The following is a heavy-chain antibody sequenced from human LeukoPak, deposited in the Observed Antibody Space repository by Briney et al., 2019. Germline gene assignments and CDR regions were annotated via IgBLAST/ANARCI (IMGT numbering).Heavy chain of an antibody. CDR2: MNPNSGNT. CDR1: GYTFTSYD. V-gene: IGHV1-8*01. J-gene: IGHJ6*03. D-gene: IGHD3-10*01. Sequence: GASVKVSCKASGYTFTSYDINWVRQATGQGLEWMGWMNPNSGNTGYAQKFQGRVTMTRNTSISTAYMELSSLRSEDTAVYYCARGRISTMVRGVFYYYYYMDVWGKGTTVTISS. CDR3: ARGRISTMVRGVFYYYYYMDV.